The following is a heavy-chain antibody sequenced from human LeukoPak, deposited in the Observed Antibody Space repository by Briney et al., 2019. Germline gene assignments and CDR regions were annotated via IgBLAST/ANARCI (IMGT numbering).Heavy chain of an antibody. D-gene: IGHD3-9*01. CDR2: IYYSGST. Sequence: PSQTLSLTCTVSGGSISSGDYYWSWIRQPPGKGLEWIGYIYYSGSTYYNPSLKSRVTISVDTSKNQFSLKLSSVTAADTAVYYCARDHSVYDILTTRSISSGAFDIWGQGTMVTVSS. CDR1: GGSISSGDYY. J-gene: IGHJ3*02. V-gene: IGHV4-30-4*01. CDR3: ARDHSVYDILTTRSISSGAFDI.